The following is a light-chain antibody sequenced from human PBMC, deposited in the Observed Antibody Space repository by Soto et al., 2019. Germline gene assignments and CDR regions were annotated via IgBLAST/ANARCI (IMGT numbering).Light chain of an antibody. J-gene: IGKJ1*01. V-gene: IGKV3-15*01. CDR1: QSVSSN. CDR3: QQYKNLPWT. Sequence: EIVMTQSPATLSVSPGERSTLSCRASQSVSSNLAWYQQKPGQAPRLLIYGASTSATGIPARFSGSGSGTGCTLTISSLQSEDVAVSYCQQYKNLPWTLGPGTKVEI. CDR2: GAS.